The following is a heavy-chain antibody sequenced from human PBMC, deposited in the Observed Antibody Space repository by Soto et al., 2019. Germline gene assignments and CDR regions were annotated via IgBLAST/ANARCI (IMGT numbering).Heavy chain of an antibody. CDR2: ISSSSNTI. J-gene: IGHJ6*02. CDR1: GFTFSSDN. V-gene: IGHV3-48*02. Sequence: EVQLVESGGGLVQPGGSLRLSCAASGFTFSSDNMNWVRQAPGKGLEWVSFISSSSNTIYYADSVKGRFTISRDNAKNSLYLQMNSLRDEDTSVYYCARAVVRGFTGGVDVWGQGTTVTVSS. CDR3: ARAVVRGFTGGVDV. D-gene: IGHD3-10*01.